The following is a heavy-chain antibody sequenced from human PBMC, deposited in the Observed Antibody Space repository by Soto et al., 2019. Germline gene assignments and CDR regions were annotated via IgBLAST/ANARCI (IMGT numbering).Heavy chain of an antibody. CDR2: IYHSGST. CDR1: GGSISSGGYS. CDR3: ASYDSSDLFDY. J-gene: IGHJ4*02. D-gene: IGHD3-22*01. V-gene: IGHV4-30-2*01. Sequence: PSETLSLTCAVSGGSISSGGYSWSWIRQPPGKGLEWIGYIYHSGSTYYNPSLKSRVTISVDRSKNQFSLKLSSVTAADTAVYYCASYDSSDLFDYWGKGTLVTVSS.